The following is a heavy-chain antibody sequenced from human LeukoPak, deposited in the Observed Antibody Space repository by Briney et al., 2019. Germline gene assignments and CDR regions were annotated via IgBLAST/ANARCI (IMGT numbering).Heavy chain of an antibody. V-gene: IGHV3-21*06. Sequence: AGGSLRLSCADSGFTFSSYTMNWVRQAPGKGLEWVSSISSSSSYIYYADSVKGRFTISRDNAKNSLYLQMNSPRAEDTAVYYCARVSGYDFSVYYYYYMDVWGKGTTVTVSS. CDR1: GFTFSSYT. CDR3: ARVSGYDFSVYYYYYMDV. J-gene: IGHJ6*03. D-gene: IGHD5-12*01. CDR2: ISSSSSYI.